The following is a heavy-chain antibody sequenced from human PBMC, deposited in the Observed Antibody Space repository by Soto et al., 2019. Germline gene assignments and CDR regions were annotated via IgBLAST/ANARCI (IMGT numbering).Heavy chain of an antibody. CDR2: IYYSGST. Sequence: SETLSLTCTVSGGSISSSSYYWGWIRQPPGKGLEWIGSIYYSGSTYYNPSLKSRVTISVDTSKNQFSLKLSSVTAADTAVYYCARHAASAAAGTVWFDPWGQGTLVTVSP. CDR1: GGSISSSSYY. V-gene: IGHV4-39*01. D-gene: IGHD6-13*01. CDR3: ARHAASAAAGTVWFDP. J-gene: IGHJ5*02.